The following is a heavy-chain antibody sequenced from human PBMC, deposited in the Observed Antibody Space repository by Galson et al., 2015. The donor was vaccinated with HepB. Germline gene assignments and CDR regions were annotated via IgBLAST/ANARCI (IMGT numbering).Heavy chain of an antibody. CDR3: ARPYDSGWYAF. J-gene: IGHJ4*02. CDR2: INSDGRTT. CDR1: GFTFSSYW. V-gene: IGHV3-74*01. D-gene: IGHD6-19*01. Sequence: SLRLSCAASGFTFSSYWMHWVRQAPGKGLVWVSRINSDGRTTNYADSVKGRFTISRDNAKNTLYLQMHSLRAEDTAVYYCARPYDSGWYAFWGQGTLVTVSS.